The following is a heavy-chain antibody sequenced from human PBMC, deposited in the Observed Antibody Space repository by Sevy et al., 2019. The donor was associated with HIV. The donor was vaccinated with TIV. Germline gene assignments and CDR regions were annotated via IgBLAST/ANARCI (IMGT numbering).Heavy chain of an antibody. Sequence: GGSLRLSCAASGFTFRNYAMNWVRQAPGKGLEWVSGISGTGGSGDKTNYADSVKGRFTISRDDSKNSLYLQLNTLRAEDTAIYYCARKYDGSGYFDYWGQGTLVTVSS. D-gene: IGHD3-22*01. CDR2: ISGTGGSGDKT. V-gene: IGHV3-23*01. CDR1: GFTFRNYA. J-gene: IGHJ4*02. CDR3: ARKYDGSGYFDY.